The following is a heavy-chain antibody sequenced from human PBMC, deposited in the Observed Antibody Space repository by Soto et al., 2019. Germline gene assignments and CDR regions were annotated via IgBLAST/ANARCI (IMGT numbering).Heavy chain of an antibody. CDR3: ARGRVAVAGTDSYYFDY. CDR1: GDSVSSNSAA. Sequence: TSQTLSLTCAISGDSVSSNSAAWNWIRQSPSRGLEWLGRTYYRSKWYNDYAVSVKSRITINPDTSKNQFSLQLNSVTPEDTAVYYCARGRVAVAGTDSYYFDYWGQGTLVTVSS. D-gene: IGHD6-19*01. CDR2: TYYRSKWYN. J-gene: IGHJ4*02. V-gene: IGHV6-1*01.